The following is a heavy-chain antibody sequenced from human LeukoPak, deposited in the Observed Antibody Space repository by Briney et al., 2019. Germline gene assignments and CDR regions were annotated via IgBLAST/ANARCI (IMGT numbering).Heavy chain of an antibody. J-gene: IGHJ4*02. CDR1: GGSISSYY. Sequence: PSETLSLTCTVSGGSISSYYWSWIRQPPGKGLEWIGYIYYSGSTNYNPSLKSRVTISVDTSKNQFSLKLSSVTAADTAVYYCASMDSRGWPFDYWGQGTLVTVSS. D-gene: IGHD6-19*01. CDR3: ASMDSRGWPFDY. CDR2: IYYSGST. V-gene: IGHV4-59*01.